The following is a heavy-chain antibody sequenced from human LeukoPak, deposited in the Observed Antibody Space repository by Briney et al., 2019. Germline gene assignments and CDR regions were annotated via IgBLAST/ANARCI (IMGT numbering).Heavy chain of an antibody. CDR1: GGTFSSYA. Sequence: GASVKVSCKASGGTFSSYAITWVRQAPGQGLEWMGGIIPIFGTPNYAQKFRGRVTITADESTNTAYMELSSLRSEDTAVYYCARPNIWGYFDYWGQGTLVTVSS. J-gene: IGHJ4*02. CDR2: IIPIFGTP. D-gene: IGHD3-16*01. CDR3: ARPNIWGYFDY. V-gene: IGHV1-69*13.